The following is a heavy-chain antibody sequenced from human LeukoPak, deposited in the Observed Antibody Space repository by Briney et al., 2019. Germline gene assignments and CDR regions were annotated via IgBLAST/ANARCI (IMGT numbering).Heavy chain of an antibody. D-gene: IGHD2-21*02. V-gene: IGHV3-48*04. CDR1: GFSFSSYS. Sequence: PGGSLRLSCAASGFSFSSYSMNWVRQAPGKGLEWVSYISGGSSTIYYADSVKGRFTFSRDNAKNSLYLQMNSLRAEDTALYYCAKDIGSGDLGPGDAFDIWGQGTMVTVSS. CDR2: ISGGSSTI. CDR3: AKDIGSGDLGPGDAFDI. J-gene: IGHJ3*02.